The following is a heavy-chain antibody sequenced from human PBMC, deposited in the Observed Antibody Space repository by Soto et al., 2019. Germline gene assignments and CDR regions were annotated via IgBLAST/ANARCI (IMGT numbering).Heavy chain of an antibody. CDR2: ISGNSGNK. Sequence: EVQLVESGGDLVQPGRSLRLSCAASGFTFDDYVMHWVRQAPGKGLEWVSGISGNSGNKGYADSVKGRFTISRDNAKNFLYLEMNSLRAEDTALYYCAKEAGLVRFFDWLSNGLDVWGQGTAVTVS. CDR1: GFTFDDYV. CDR3: AKEAGLVRFFDWLSNGLDV. D-gene: IGHD3-9*01. V-gene: IGHV3-9*01. J-gene: IGHJ6*02.